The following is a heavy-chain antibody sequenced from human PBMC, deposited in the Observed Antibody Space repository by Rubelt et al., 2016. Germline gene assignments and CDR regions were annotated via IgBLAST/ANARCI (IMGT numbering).Heavy chain of an antibody. CDR1: GGSISSSNYY. Sequence: QLQLQESGPGLVKPSETLSLTSTVSGGSISSSNYYWGWIRQPPGKGLEWIGSIYYSGTTYYNPSLKLRVTICVDTYKNQFSLKLSSVTAADTAVDYCARQLGSSGYYPLDYWGQGTLVTVSS. CDR2: IYYSGTT. V-gene: IGHV4-39*01. D-gene: IGHD3-22*01. CDR3: ARQLGSSGYYPLDY. J-gene: IGHJ4*02.